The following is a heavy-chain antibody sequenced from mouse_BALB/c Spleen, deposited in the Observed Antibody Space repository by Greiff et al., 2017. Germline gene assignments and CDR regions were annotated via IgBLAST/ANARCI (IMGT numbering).Heavy chain of an antibody. CDR3: ARDEDIGAMDY. CDR1: GFTFTDYY. J-gene: IGHJ4*01. V-gene: IGHV7-3*02. D-gene: IGHD3-1*01. CDR2: IRNKANGYTT. Sequence: EVKLVESGGGLVQPGGSLRLSCATSGFTFTDYYMSWVRQPPGKALEWLGFIRNKANGYTTEYSASVKGRFTISRDNSQSILYLQMNTLRAEDSATYYCARDEDIGAMDYWGQGTSVTVSS.